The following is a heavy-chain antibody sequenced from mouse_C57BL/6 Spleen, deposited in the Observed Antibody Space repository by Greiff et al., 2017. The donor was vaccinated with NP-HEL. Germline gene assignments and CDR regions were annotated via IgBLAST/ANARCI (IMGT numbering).Heavy chain of an antibody. CDR1: GFTFSSYG. CDR3: AREFAD. V-gene: IGHV5-6*01. CDR2: ISSGGSYT. Sequence: EVMLVESGGDLVKPGGSLKLSCAASGFTFSSYGMSWVRQTPDKRLEWVATISSGGSYTYYPDSVKGRVTISRDNAKNTLYLQMSSLKSEDTAMYYCAREFADWGQGTLVTVSA. J-gene: IGHJ3*01.